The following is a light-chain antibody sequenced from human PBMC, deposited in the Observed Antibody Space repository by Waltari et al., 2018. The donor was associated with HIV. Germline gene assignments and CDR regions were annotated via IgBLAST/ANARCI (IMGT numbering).Light chain of an antibody. CDR1: QGISSW. Sequence: DIQMTQPPSTVSASVGDRVIISCRASQGISSWLAWYQQKPGKAPKLLIYKASTLESGVPSRFIGSGSGTEFTLTISSLQPDDFATYYCQQYYSYPYTFGQGTKLEI. V-gene: IGKV1-5*03. CDR3: QQYYSYPYT. J-gene: IGKJ2*01. CDR2: KAS.